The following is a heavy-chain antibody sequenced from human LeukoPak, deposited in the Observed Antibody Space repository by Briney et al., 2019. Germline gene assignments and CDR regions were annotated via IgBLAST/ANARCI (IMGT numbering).Heavy chain of an antibody. J-gene: IGHJ4*02. CDR1: GYTFTGYY. D-gene: IGHD1-26*01. Sequence: ASVKVSCKASGYTFTGYYMHWVRQAPGQGLVWMGRINPNSGGTNYAQKFQGRVTMTRDTSISTAYMELSRLRSDDTAVYYCARERRGEWELPYWGQGTLVTVSS. CDR2: INPNSGGT. V-gene: IGHV1-2*06. CDR3: ARERRGEWELPY.